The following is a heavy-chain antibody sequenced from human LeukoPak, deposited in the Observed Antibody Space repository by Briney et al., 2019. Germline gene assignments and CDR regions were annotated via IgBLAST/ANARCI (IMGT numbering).Heavy chain of an antibody. D-gene: IGHD3-3*01. V-gene: IGHV3-11*01. CDR2: ISSSGSTI. Sequence: GGSLRLSCAASGFTFSDHYMSWIRQAPGKGLEWVSYISSSGSTIYYADSVKGRFTISRDNAKNSLYLQMNSLRAEDTAVYYCAGIRFNTYYFDYWGQGTLVTVSS. CDR1: GFTFSDHY. CDR3: AGIRFNTYYFDY. J-gene: IGHJ4*02.